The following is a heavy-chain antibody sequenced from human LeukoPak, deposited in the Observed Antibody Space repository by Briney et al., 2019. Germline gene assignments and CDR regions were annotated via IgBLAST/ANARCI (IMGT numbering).Heavy chain of an antibody. D-gene: IGHD6-19*01. CDR3: AKEGQTEAGNGYFDS. Sequence: GGTLRLSCAASGFTFSTYGMSWVRQAPGKGLEWVSSISGNGIDTYYADSVKGRFTVSRDNSENTLYLHMSSLGDEDTALYYCAKEGQTEAGNGYFDSWGQGTLVTVSS. CDR2: ISGNGIDT. V-gene: IGHV3-23*01. J-gene: IGHJ4*02. CDR1: GFTFSTYG.